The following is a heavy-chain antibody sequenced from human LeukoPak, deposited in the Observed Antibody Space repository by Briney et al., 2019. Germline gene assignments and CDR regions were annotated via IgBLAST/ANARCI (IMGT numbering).Heavy chain of an antibody. J-gene: IGHJ3*02. D-gene: IGHD4-17*01. CDR2: ISGSGGST. CDR3: AKAIGDYVAFDI. V-gene: IGHV3-23*01. Sequence: PGGSLRHSCAASGFTFSSYAMSWVRQAPGKGLEWVSAISGSGGSTYYADSVKGRFTISRDNSKNTLYLQMNSLRAEDTAVYYCAKAIGDYVAFDIWGQGTMVTVSS. CDR1: GFTFSSYA.